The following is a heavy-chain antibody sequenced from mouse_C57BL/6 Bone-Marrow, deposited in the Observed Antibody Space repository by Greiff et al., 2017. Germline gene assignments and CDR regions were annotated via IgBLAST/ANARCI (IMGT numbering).Heavy chain of an antibody. V-gene: IGHV3-6*01. Sequence: EVKLQESGPGLVKPSQSLSLTCSVTGYSITSGYYWNWIRQFPGNKLEWMGYISYDGSNNYNPSLKNRISITRDTSKNQFFLKLNSVTTEDTATYYCAREEVFITTFAYWGQGTLVTVSA. CDR3: AREEVFITTFAY. J-gene: IGHJ3*01. D-gene: IGHD1-1*01. CDR2: ISYDGSN. CDR1: GYSITSGYY.